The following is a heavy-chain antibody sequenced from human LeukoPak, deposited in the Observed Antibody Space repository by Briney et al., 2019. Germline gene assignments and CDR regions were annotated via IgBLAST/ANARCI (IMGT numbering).Heavy chain of an antibody. J-gene: IGHJ4*02. CDR2: INHSGST. D-gene: IGHD2-21*02. CDR1: GGSFSGYY. CDR3: ASRSTSLYCGGDCSNFDY. V-gene: IGHV4-34*01. Sequence: SETLSLTCAVYGGSFSGYYWSWIRQPPGKGLEWIGEINHSGSTNYNPSLKSRVTISVDTSKNQFSLKLSSVTAADTAIYYCASRSTSLYCGGDCSNFDYWGQGTLVTVSS.